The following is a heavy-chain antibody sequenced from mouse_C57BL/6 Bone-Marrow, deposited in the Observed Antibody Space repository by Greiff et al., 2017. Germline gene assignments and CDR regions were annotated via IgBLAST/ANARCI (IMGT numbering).Heavy chain of an antibody. J-gene: IGHJ3*01. D-gene: IGHD1-1*01. V-gene: IGHV1-59*01. CDR1: GYTFTSYW. CDR2: IDPCDSYT. Sequence: QVHVKQPGAELVRPGTSVKLSCKASGYTFTSYWMHWVKQRPGQGLEWIGVIDPCDSYTNYNEKFKGKTTLTVDNSSSTAYMQLSSLTSEDSAVYYCARRGIINLAWFAYWGQGTLVTVSA. CDR3: ARRGIINLAWFAY.